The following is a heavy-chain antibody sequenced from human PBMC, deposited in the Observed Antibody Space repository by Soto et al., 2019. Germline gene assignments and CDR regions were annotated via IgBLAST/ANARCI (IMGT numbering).Heavy chain of an antibody. V-gene: IGHV4-59*01. J-gene: IGHJ6*02. CDR1: GGSMNNYH. CDR2: IYSSGST. CDR3: AREDKTVSCPGGTCSPPRGIDV. D-gene: IGHD2-8*02. Sequence: SETLSLTCTVSGGSMNNYHWSWIRQPPGKGLEWIGYIYSSGSTNYSPSLSSRVTMSLDTSKSQFSLRLDSVSAADTAVYYCAREDKTVSCPGGTCSPPRGIDVWGQGTTVTVSS.